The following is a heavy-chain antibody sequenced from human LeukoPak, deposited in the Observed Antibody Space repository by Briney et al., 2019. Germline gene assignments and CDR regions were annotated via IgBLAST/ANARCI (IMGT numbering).Heavy chain of an antibody. CDR1: GGSISSYY. V-gene: IGHV4-4*07. D-gene: IGHD6-19*01. CDR3: ARDTSQGSGWFTTPTYGMDV. CDR2: IYTSGST. J-gene: IGHJ6*02. Sequence: PSETLCLTCTVSGGSISSYYWSWIRQPAGKGLEWIGRIYTSGSTNYNPSLKSRVTMSVDTSKNQFSLKLSSVTAADTAVYYCARDTSQGSGWFTTPTYGMDVWGQGTTVTVSS.